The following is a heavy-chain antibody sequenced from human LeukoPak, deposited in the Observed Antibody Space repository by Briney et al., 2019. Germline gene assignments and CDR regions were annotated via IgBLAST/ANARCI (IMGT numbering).Heavy chain of an antibody. J-gene: IGHJ4*02. V-gene: IGHV4-38-2*01. CDR1: GYSISSGYY. D-gene: IGHD4-17*01. Sequence: SSETLSLTCAVSGYSISSGYYWGWIRQPPGKGLEWIGSIYHSGSTYYNPSLKSRVTISVDTSKNQFSLRLSSVTAADTAVYYCARGDYGDYGGDFDYWGQGTLVTVSS. CDR2: IYHSGST. CDR3: ARGDYGDYGGDFDY.